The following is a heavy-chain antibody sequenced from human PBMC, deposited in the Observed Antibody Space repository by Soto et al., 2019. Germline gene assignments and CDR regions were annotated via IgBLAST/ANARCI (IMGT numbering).Heavy chain of an antibody. J-gene: IGHJ4*02. V-gene: IGHV4-61*01. CDR2: VYHTGRT. CDR3: ARDFAYFDS. D-gene: IGHD3-3*01. Sequence: SETLSLTCTVSGGSFKSGIYSWIWIRQPPGKGLDWIGYVYHTGRTSYNPSLKSRVSISMDTSKNQFSLNLDSVTAADTAVYFCARDFAYFDSWGQGTLVTVSS. CDR1: GGSFKSGIYS.